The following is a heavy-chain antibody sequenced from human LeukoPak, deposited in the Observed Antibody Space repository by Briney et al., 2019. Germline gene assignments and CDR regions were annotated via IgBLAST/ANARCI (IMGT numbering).Heavy chain of an antibody. CDR3: AKDGGWDHCNRGSCYHDS. V-gene: IGHV3-21*01. Sequence: GGSLRLSCAGSGFNFSSYSMSWVRQAPWKGLEFVSSISSSSSFIYYADSVKGRFTISRDNAKKSLSLQMNSLRAEDTAVYYCAKDGGWDHCNRGSCYHDSWGQGTLVTVSS. J-gene: IGHJ4*02. CDR2: ISSSSSFI. CDR1: GFNFSSYS. D-gene: IGHD2-15*01.